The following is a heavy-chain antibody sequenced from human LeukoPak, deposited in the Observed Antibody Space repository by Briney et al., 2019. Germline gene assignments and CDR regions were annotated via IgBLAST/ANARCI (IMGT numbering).Heavy chain of an antibody. J-gene: IGHJ4*02. D-gene: IGHD4-17*01. Sequence: GGSLRLSCAASGFSFITYGMHWVRQAPGKGLEWVASIRSDGVSKYYADSVKGRFTISRDNSKNTLYLQMNSLRAEDTAVYYCNGDYDYWGQGTLVTVSS. CDR2: IRSDGVSK. CDR1: GFSFITYG. CDR3: NGDYDY. V-gene: IGHV3-30*02.